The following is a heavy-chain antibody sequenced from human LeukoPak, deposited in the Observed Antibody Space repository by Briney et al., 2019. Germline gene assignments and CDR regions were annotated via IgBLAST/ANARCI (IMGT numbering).Heavy chain of an antibody. V-gene: IGHV1-46*01. J-gene: IGHJ4*02. CDR3: ARDSGMVRGTVDY. D-gene: IGHD3-10*01. Sequence: ASVKVSCKSSGYTFTSYYMYWVRQAPGQGLEWMGIMNPSGGSTSYAQKFQGRATMTRDTSTSTVYMELSSLRPEDTAVYYCARDSGMVRGTVDYWGQGTLVTVSS. CDR2: MNPSGGST. CDR1: GYTFTSYY.